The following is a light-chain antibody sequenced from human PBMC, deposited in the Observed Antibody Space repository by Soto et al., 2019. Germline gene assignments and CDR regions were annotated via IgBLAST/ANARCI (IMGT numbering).Light chain of an antibody. CDR1: QTISSW. CDR2: KAS. V-gene: IGKV1-5*03. CDR3: QHYNSYSEA. J-gene: IGKJ1*01. Sequence: IQMTQSPSTLSGSVGDRVTITCRASQTISSWLAWYQQKPGQAPKLLIYKASTLKSGVPSRFSGSGSETEFTLTISRLQPDDFATYYCQHYNSYSEAFGQGTKVELK.